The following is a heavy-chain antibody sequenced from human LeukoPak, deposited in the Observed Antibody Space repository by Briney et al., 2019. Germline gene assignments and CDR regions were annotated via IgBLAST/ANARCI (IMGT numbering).Heavy chain of an antibody. D-gene: IGHD3-22*01. CDR3: ARAKGTSSGYYWNPNWFDP. V-gene: IGHV4-34*01. CDR2: INHSGST. CDR1: GGSFSGYY. J-gene: IGHJ5*02. Sequence: SETLSLTCAVYGGSFSGYYWSWIRQPPGKGLEWIGEINHSGSTNYNPSLKSRVTISVDTSKNQFSLKLSSVTAADTAVYYCARAKGTSSGYYWNPNWFDPWGQGTLVTVSS.